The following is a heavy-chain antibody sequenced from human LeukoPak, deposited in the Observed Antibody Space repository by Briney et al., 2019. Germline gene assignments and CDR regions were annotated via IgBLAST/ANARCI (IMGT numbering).Heavy chain of an antibody. CDR2: ISYDGNNK. Sequence: PGGSLRLSCAASGFTFSNHPMHWARQAPGKGLEWVAVISYDGNNKFYADSVKGRFTVSRDNSRDTLFLQMNSLRAEDTALYYCARSFSSTWDAFDLWGQGTMVTVSS. V-gene: IGHV3-30*14. CDR3: ARSFSSTWDAFDL. J-gene: IGHJ3*01. D-gene: IGHD6-13*01. CDR1: GFTFSNHP.